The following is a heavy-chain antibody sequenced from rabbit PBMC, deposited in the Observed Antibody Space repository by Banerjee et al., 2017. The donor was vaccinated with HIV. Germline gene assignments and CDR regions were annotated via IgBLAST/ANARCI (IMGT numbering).Heavy chain of an antibody. J-gene: IGHJ6*01. CDR3: ARTPYTYAALGVAYTTDYYCMDL. Sequence: YVMCWVRQAPGKGLEWIACINTISGDTVYATWAKGRFTISKASWTTVTLQMTSLTAADTASYFCARTPYTYAALGVAYTTDYYCMDLWGQGTLVTVS. V-gene: IGHV1S45*01. D-gene: IGHD6-1*01. CDR2: INTISGDT. CDR1: YV.